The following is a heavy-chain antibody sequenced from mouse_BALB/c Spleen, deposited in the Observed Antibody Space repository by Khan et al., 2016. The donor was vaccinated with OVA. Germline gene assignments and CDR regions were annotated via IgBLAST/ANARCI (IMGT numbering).Heavy chain of an antibody. CDR3: ARGLRYFDY. D-gene: IGHD3-1*01. V-gene: IGHV3-2*02. Sequence: EVELVESGPGLVKPSQSLSLTCTVTGYSITSAYAWNWIRQFPGDKLGWMGYINYSGSTNYNPSLKSRISITRDTSKNQFFLQLNSVTTEDTATYYCARGLRYFDYWGQGTTLTVSS. CDR1: GYSITSAYA. J-gene: IGHJ2*01. CDR2: INYSGST.